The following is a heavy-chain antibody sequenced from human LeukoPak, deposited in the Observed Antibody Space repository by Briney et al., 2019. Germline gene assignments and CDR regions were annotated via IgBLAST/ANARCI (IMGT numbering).Heavy chain of an antibody. J-gene: IGHJ1*01. D-gene: IGHD3-22*01. CDR3: ATYSSLNRREFQY. CDR1: GFTFSSYW. V-gene: IGHV3-74*03. Sequence: GGSLRLSCAASGFTFSSYWMHWVRHAPGKGLVWVSRIRTDGTITTYADSVKGRFSISRDNAKNTLYLQVNSLRVEDTAVYYCATYSSLNRREFQYWGQGTLLTVSS. CDR2: IRTDGTIT.